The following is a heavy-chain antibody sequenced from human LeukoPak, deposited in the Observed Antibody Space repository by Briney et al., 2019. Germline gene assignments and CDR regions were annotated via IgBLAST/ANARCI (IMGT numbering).Heavy chain of an antibody. CDR3: ATYYYDSSGYYTFDY. CDR1: GGXISSGDYY. J-gene: IGHJ4*02. D-gene: IGHD3-22*01. CDR2: IYYSGST. V-gene: IGHV4-30-4*01. Sequence: SETLSLTCTVSGGXISSGDYYWSWIRQPPGKGLEWIGYIYYSGSTYYNPSLKSRVTISVDTSKNQFSLKLSSVTAADTAVYYCATYYYDSSGYYTFDYWGQGTLVTVSS.